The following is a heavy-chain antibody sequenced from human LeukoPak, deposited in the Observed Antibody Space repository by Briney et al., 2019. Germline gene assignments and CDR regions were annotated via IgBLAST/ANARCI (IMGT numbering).Heavy chain of an antibody. D-gene: IGHD3-10*01. CDR1: GFTFSSYA. CDR2: VSGVGGRT. Sequence: GESLRLSCAASGFTFSSYAMSWVRQAPGKGLEWVSSVSGVGGRTYYADSVKGRFTISRDNSKNTLFLQMNSLRAEDTALYYCAKHFGSGDYYNFFDDWGQGTLVSVSS. V-gene: IGHV3-23*01. CDR3: AKHFGSGDYYNFFDD. J-gene: IGHJ4*02.